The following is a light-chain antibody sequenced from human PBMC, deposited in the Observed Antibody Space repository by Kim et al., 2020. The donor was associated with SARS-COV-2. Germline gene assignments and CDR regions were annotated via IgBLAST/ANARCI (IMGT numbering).Light chain of an antibody. V-gene: IGKV3-20*01. CDR3: QQYADSPVT. Sequence: EIVLTQSPGSLCLSPGERATLSCRASQSLSNNYGNNLVWYQQKPGQAPRLLIYGAFSRATGIPDRFGGSGSGTDFTLTISRLEPEDSAVYYCQQYADSPVTFGQGTKVDIK. CDR2: GAF. J-gene: IGKJ2*01. CDR1: QSLSNNY.